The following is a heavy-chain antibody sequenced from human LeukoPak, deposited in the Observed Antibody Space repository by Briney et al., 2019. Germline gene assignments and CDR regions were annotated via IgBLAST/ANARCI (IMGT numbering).Heavy chain of an antibody. CDR1: GGSISRSSYY. J-gene: IGHJ4*02. Sequence: SSETLSLTCTVSGGSISRSSYYWGWIRQPPGKGLEWIGSISYSGSTYYNPSLKSRTTISVDTSKSQFSLQLSSVTAADTAVYYCARQLGRYSYGLYLYYSDYWGQGTLVTVSS. CDR2: ISYSGST. D-gene: IGHD5-18*01. CDR3: ARQLGRYSYGLYLYYSDY. V-gene: IGHV4-39*01.